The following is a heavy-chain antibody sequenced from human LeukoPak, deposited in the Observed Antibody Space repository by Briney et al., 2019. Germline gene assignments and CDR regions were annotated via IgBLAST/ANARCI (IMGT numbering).Heavy chain of an antibody. CDR3: ARERGRLLDS. J-gene: IGHJ4*02. V-gene: IGHV4-30-4*07. D-gene: IGHD5-12*01. CDR1: GGSISSGGYS. Sequence: KTSETLSLTCAVSGGSISSGGYSWSWIRQPPGKGLEYIGYIYYSGSTYYNPSLKSRVTISVDTSKNHFSLRLSSVTAADTAVYYCARERGRLLDSWGQGTLVTVSS. CDR2: IYYSGST.